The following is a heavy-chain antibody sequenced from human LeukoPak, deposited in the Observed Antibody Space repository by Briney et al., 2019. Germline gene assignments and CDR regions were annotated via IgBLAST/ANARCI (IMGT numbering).Heavy chain of an antibody. J-gene: IGHJ5*02. Sequence: PGGSLRLSCAASGFIFSNAWMNWVRQAPGKGLEWVSSISSSSYIYYADSVKGRFTISGDNAKNSLYLQMNSLRAEDTAVYYCAREPPRITGTTQRTFDPWGQGTLVTVSS. CDR2: ISSSSYI. CDR3: AREPPRITGTTQRTFDP. D-gene: IGHD1-20*01. CDR1: GFIFSNAW. V-gene: IGHV3-69-1*01.